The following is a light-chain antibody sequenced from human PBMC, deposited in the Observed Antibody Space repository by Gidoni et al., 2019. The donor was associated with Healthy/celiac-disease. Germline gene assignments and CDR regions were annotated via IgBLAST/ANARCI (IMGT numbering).Light chain of an antibody. CDR1: QSVSSY. J-gene: IGKJ1*01. CDR2: DAS. CDR3: QQRSNWPT. Sequence: IVLTQAPATLSLSPGERATLSCRASQSVSSYLAWYHQKPGQAPRLLIDDASNRATVIPARFSGSGSGTDFTLTISSLEPEDFAVYYCQQRSNWPTFGQGTKVEIK. V-gene: IGKV3-11*01.